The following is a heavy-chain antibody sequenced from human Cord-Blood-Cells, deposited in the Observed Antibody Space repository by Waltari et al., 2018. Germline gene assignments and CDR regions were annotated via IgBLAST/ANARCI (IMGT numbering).Heavy chain of an antibody. D-gene: IGHD3-10*01. V-gene: IGHV4-39*07. Sequence: QLQLQESGPGLVKPSETLSLTCTVSGGSISSSSYYWGWIRQPPGKGLEGIGSIYYSGSTYYNPSLRSRVTISVDTAKNQFSLELSSVTAADTAVYYCARDPGIDAFDIWGQGTMVTVSS. CDR3: ARDPGIDAFDI. J-gene: IGHJ3*02. CDR2: IYYSGST. CDR1: GGSISSSSYY.